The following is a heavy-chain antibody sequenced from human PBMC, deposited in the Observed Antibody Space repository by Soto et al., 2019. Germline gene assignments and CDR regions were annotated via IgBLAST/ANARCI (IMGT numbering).Heavy chain of an antibody. D-gene: IGHD2-21*02. CDR2: ISYDGSNK. J-gene: IGHJ4*02. V-gene: IGHV3-30*18. CDR3: EKPPQYCGGDCYYFDY. Sequence: QVQLVESGGGVVQPGRSLRLSCAASGFTFSSYGMHWVRQAPGKGLEWVAVISYDGSNKYYADSVKGRFTISRDNSKNTLYLQMNSLRAEDTAVYYCEKPPQYCGGDCYYFDYWGQGTLVTVSS. CDR1: GFTFSSYG.